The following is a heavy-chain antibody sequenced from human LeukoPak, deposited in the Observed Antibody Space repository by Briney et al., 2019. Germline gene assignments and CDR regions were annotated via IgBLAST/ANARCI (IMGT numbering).Heavy chain of an antibody. Sequence: ASVKVSCKASGYTFTSYYMHWVRQAPGQGLEWMGMINPSGGSTTYAQKFQGRVTMTRDMSTSTVYMELSSLRSDDTAVYYCARSRVGATGYYFDYWGQGTLVTVSS. D-gene: IGHD1-26*01. CDR3: ARSRVGATGYYFDY. CDR1: GYTFTSYY. V-gene: IGHV1-46*01. CDR2: INPSGGST. J-gene: IGHJ4*02.